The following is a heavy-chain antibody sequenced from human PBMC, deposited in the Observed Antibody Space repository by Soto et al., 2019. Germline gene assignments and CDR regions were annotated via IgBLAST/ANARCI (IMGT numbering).Heavy chain of an antibody. CDR1: GFTFSSYW. D-gene: IGHD6-19*01. V-gene: IGHV3-7*03. J-gene: IGHJ4*02. CDR2: TRQDGGQE. CDR3: ARYPNPTVAGLPFDL. Sequence: LRLSCAASGFTFSSYWMSWARQAPGKGLEWVARTRQDGGQEYYVDSVKGRFTISRDNAKNSLYLQMNSLRVEDTAVYYCARYPNPTVAGLPFDLWGQGTLVTVSS.